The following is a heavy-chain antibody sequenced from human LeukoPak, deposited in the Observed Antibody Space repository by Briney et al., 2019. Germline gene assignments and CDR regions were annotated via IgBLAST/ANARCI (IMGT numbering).Heavy chain of an antibody. CDR1: GGSFSGYY. J-gene: IGHJ6*02. CDR3: ARGGGVAARVYYYYGMDV. CDR2: INHSGST. Sequence: SETLSLTCAVYGGSFSGYYWSWIRQPPGKGLEWIGEINHSGSTNYNPSLKSRVTISVDTSKNQFSLKLSSVTAADKAVYYCARGGGVAARVYYYYGMDVWGQGTTVTVSS. D-gene: IGHD6-6*01. V-gene: IGHV4-34*01.